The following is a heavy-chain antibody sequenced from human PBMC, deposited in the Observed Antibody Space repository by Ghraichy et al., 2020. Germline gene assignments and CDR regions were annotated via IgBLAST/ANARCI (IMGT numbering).Heavy chain of an antibody. D-gene: IGHD2-21*01. CDR2: IIPVFGTP. CDR3: ARGGCGGQCYAWGLGGCYGMDA. J-gene: IGHJ6*02. V-gene: IGHV1-69*06. CDR1: GGTFSNFA. Sequence: SVKVSCKASGGTFSNFAISWVRQAPGQGLEWMGGIIPVFGTPKHAQKFQGRLTITADTLTSTAYMELSSLKPEDTAVYYCARGGCGGQCYAWGLGGCYGMDAWGQGTTVTVSS.